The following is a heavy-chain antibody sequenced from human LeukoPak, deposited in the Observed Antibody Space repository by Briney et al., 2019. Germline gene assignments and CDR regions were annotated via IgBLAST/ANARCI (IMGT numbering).Heavy chain of an antibody. V-gene: IGHV4-61*08. J-gene: IGHJ4*02. CDR1: GGSVSSGGSF. CDR3: ARGKYYDILTGYSLKYFDY. Sequence: PSETLSLTCTVSGGSVSSGGSFWNWIRQPPGKGLEWIGYLYGSGSTDYNPSLKSRVTISVDTSKNQFSLKLSSVTAADTAVYYCARGKYYDILTGYSLKYFDYWGQGTLVTVSS. D-gene: IGHD3-9*01. CDR2: LYGSGST.